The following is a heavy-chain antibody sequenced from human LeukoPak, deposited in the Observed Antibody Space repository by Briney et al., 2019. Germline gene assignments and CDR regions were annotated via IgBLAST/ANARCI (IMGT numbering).Heavy chain of an antibody. J-gene: IGHJ4*02. V-gene: IGHV3-23*01. CDR2: ISGSGGST. CDR1: GFTFSNAW. Sequence: GGSLRLSCAASGFTFSNAWMSWVRQAPGKGLEWVSAISGSGGSTYYADSVKGRFTISRDNSKNTLYLQMNSLRAEDTAVYYCAKRVVPAAIAGFIDYWGQGTLVTVSS. D-gene: IGHD2-2*02. CDR3: AKRVVPAAIAGFIDY.